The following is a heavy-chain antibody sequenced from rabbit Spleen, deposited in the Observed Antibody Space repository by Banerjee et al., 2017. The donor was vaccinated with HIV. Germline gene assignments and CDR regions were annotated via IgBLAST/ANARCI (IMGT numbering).Heavy chain of an antibody. D-gene: IGHD1-1*01. CDR3: ARSINWANRGLNL. Sequence: QQQLEESGGGLVKPGGTLTLTCKASGIDFTTYYYMCWVRQAPGKGLEWIACSYSGSSGSTYSAIWAKGRFTISRTSSTTVTLQMTSLTAADTATYFCARSINWANRGLNLWGQGTLVTVS. V-gene: IGHV1S45*01. CDR2: SYSGSSGST. CDR1: GIDFTTYYY. J-gene: IGHJ3*01.